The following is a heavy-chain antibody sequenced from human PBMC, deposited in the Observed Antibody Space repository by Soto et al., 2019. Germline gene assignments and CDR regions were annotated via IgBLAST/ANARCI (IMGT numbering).Heavy chain of an antibody. Sequence: EVQLVESGGDLVQPGGSLRLSCTASGFTFSSQWLHWVRQAPGKGLMWISRILNDGTTTNYADSVKGRFTVSRDNAKKPMSLQMNNLMAEDTAVYYCATWRGGYTYGLDHWGQGTPVTVSS. CDR1: GFTFSSQW. CDR3: ATWRGGYTYGLDH. D-gene: IGHD5-18*01. V-gene: IGHV3-74*01. J-gene: IGHJ4*02. CDR2: ILNDGTTT.